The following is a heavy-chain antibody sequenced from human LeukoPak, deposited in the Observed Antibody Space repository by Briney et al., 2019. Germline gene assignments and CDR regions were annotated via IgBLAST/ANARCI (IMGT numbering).Heavy chain of an antibody. D-gene: IGHD2-21*01. CDR3: ASIFGDY. V-gene: IGHV3-7*05. CDR2: RKQDGNEK. Sequence: GGSLTLSCAASGFTFSSYWMICPRQAPGKGPERVEKRKQDGNEKHDVVSVKGRFTSCRDHGRNLLYLQVGSVRAEDTPVYYCASIFGDYWGEGPL. J-gene: IGHJ4*02. CDR1: GFTFSSYW.